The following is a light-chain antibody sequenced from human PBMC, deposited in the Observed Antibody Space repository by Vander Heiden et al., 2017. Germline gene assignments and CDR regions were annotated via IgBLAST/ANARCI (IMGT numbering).Light chain of an antibody. V-gene: IGKV2-28*01. J-gene: IGKJ3*01. CDR2: LGS. CDR3: MQALQTSFT. CDR1: QSLLQSNGYNY. Sequence: MVMTQSPLSLPVTPGEPASISCRSSQSLLQSNGYNYLDWYLQKPGQSPQLLIYLGSNRASGVPDRFSGSGSGTDFTLKISRVEAEDVGVYYCMQALQTSFTFGPGTKVDIK.